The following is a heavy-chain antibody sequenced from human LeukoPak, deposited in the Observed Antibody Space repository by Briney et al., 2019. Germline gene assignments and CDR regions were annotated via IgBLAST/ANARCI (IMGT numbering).Heavy chain of an antibody. Sequence: GASVKVSCKASGYTFTSYYMHWVRQTPGQGLEWMGIINPSGGSTSYAQKFQGRVTMTRDMSTSTVYMELSSLRSEDTAVYFCARVRWADYDSSGYYDYWGQGTLVTVYS. J-gene: IGHJ4*02. D-gene: IGHD3-22*01. V-gene: IGHV1-46*01. CDR1: GYTFTSYY. CDR2: INPSGGST. CDR3: ARVRWADYDSSGYYDY.